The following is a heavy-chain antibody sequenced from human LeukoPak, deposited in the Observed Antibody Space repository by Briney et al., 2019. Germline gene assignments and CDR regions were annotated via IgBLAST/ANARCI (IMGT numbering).Heavy chain of an antibody. CDR1: GGTFSSYA. V-gene: IGHV1-69*13. D-gene: IGHD5-24*01. CDR3: ARGQTQDGYGLWGSKASYYFDY. J-gene: IGHJ4*02. CDR2: IIPIFATA. Sequence: SVKVSCKASGGTFSSYAINWVRQAPGQGLEWMGGIIPIFATANYAQKFQDRVTITWDESTSTAYMELSRLRSEETAVYYCARGQTQDGYGLWGSKASYYFDYWGQGTLVTVSS.